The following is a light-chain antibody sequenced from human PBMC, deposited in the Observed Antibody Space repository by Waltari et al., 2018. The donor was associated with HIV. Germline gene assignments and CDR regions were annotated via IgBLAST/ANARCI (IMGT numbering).Light chain of an antibody. CDR3: NSYAGSNNWV. J-gene: IGLJ3*02. CDR1: SSELGGSKY. Sequence: QSALTQPPSASGSPGQSVTIPCTGTSSELGGSKYVSWYQQHPGKAPKLMIYEVNMRPSGVPDRFSGSKSANTASLTVSGLQADDEADYYCNSYAGSNNWVFGGGTKLTVL. V-gene: IGLV2-8*01. CDR2: EVN.